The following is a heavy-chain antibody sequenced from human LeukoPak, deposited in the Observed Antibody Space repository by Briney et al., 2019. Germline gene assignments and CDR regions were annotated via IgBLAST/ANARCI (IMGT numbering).Heavy chain of an antibody. V-gene: IGHV5-51*01. CDR1: GYTFSSNW. J-gene: IGHJ4*02. Sequence: GESLKISCKGSGYTFSSNWIGWVRQMPGKGLEWMGIIYPGDSDTRYSPSFQGQVTISADKSSSTAYLQWSSLKASDTAMYYCASNHGDYHTWYYFDYWGQGTLVTVSS. D-gene: IGHD4-17*01. CDR3: ASNHGDYHTWYYFDY. CDR2: IYPGDSDT.